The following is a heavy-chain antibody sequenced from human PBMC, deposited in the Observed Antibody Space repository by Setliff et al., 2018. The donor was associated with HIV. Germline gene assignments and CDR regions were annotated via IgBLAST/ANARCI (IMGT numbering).Heavy chain of an antibody. J-gene: IGHJ6*03. D-gene: IGHD1-26*01. CDR2: IYYSGST. Sequence: PSETLSLTCTVSGGSISTYYWSWIRQPPGKGLEWIGYIYYSGSTNYNPSLKSRVTISVDTSKNQFSLKLSSVTAADTAVYYCARAGDGSPFYYYYYMDVWGKGTTVTVS. CDR3: ARAGDGSPFYYYYYMDV. CDR1: GGSISTYY. V-gene: IGHV4-59*01.